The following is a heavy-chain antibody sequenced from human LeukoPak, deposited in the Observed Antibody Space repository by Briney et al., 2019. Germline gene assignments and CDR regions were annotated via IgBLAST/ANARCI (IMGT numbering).Heavy chain of an antibody. J-gene: IGHJ4*02. D-gene: IGHD2-21*02. V-gene: IGHV4-4*02. CDR3: ARLHCGGDCYSPIWDY. CDR1: GGSISSSNW. CDR2: IYHSGST. Sequence: SETLSLTCAVSGGSISSSNWWSWVRQPPGKGLEWIGEIYHSGSTNYNPSLKSRVTISVDNSKNQFSLKLSSVTAADTAVYYCARLHCGGDCYSPIWDYWGQGTLVTVSS.